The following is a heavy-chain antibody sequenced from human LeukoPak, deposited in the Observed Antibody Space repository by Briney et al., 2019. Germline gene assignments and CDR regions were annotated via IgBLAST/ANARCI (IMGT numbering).Heavy chain of an antibody. V-gene: IGHV4-39*07. Sequence: PSETLSLTCTVSGGSISSGDYYWSWIRQPPGKGLEWIGEIYHSGSTNYNPSLKSRVTISVDKSKNQFSLKLSSVTAADTAVYYCARSLRAAAAGQIDYWGQGTLVTVSS. CDR3: ARSLRAAAAGQIDY. D-gene: IGHD6-13*01. J-gene: IGHJ4*02. CDR1: GGSISSGDYY. CDR2: IYHSGST.